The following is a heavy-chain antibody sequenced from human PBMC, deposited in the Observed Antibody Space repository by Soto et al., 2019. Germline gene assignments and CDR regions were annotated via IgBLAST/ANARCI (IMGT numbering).Heavy chain of an antibody. V-gene: IGHV4-4*02. CDR2: VHHSGRN. CDR3: AGRTICCGEPF. D-gene: IGHD2-2*01. CDR1: SDSVSSSQW. J-gene: IGHJ1*01. Sequence: VQLQESGPGLVKPSGTLSLTCAVSSDSVSSSQWWSWVRQPPGKGLEWIGEVHHSGRNNYNPSLKSRVSVSMDRSKDQFSPKLSSVTAADTAVYYCAGRTICCGEPFWGQGTLVTVSS.